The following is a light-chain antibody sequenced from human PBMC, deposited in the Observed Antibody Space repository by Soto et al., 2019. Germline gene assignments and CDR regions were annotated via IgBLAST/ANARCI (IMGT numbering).Light chain of an antibody. CDR3: QKYGSTPLT. CDR2: DAS. CDR1: QSVSSY. Sequence: EIVLTQSPATLSLSPGESATLSCRASQSVSSYLAWYQQKPGQGPRLLIYDASNRATGVSARFSGSGSGTEFTLTISSLQSEDFAVYYCQKYGSTPLTFGGGTKVDIK. J-gene: IGKJ4*01. V-gene: IGKV3-11*01.